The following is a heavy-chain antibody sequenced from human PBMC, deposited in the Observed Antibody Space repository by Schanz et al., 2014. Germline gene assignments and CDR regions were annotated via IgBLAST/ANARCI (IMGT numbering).Heavy chain of an antibody. CDR1: GFSFRKSA. V-gene: IGHV3-23*01. CDR3: AREDCSATSCYFRY. J-gene: IGHJ4*02. D-gene: IGHD2-21*01. Sequence: EVQLLESGGGLVQPGGSLRLSCAASGFSFRKSAMSWVRQAPGKGLEWVSALTGSGTTTYYADSVKGRFTISRDNSKNTLDLQMNSLRAEDTAVYYCAREDCSATSCYFRYWGQGTLVTVSS. CDR2: LTGSGTTT.